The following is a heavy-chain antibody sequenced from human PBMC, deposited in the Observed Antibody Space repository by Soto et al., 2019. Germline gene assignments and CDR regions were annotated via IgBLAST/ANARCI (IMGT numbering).Heavy chain of an antibody. Sequence: EVQLVESGGGLVQPGRSLRLSCAASGFTFDDYAMHWVRQAPGKGLEWVSGIGWNSGSIGYADYVKGRFTISRNNAKNSLDLQMNRLRVEDTALYYCTKDMRLCGSCYSGPFDNWGQGTLITGSS. D-gene: IGHD2-15*01. CDR1: GFTFDDYA. J-gene: IGHJ4*02. CDR2: IGWNSGSI. V-gene: IGHV3-9*01. CDR3: TKDMRLCGSCYSGPFDN.